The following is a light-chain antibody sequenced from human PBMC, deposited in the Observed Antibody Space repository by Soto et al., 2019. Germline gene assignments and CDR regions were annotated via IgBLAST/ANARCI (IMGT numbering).Light chain of an antibody. J-gene: IGKJ1*01. CDR1: QSISNY. V-gene: IGKV1-39*01. CDR3: QQSYRTPRT. Sequence: DIQMTQSPSSLSASVGDRFTITCRASQSISNYLNWYQQKPGKAPKLLMYAASSLQSGVPSRFSGSGSGTDFTLTISSLQSEDLATYYCQQSYRTPRTFGQGTKVDIK. CDR2: AAS.